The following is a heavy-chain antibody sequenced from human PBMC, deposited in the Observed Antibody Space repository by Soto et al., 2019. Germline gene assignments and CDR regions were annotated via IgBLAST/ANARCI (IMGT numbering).Heavy chain of an antibody. D-gene: IGHD3-22*01. CDR1: GYSFTSYW. CDR2: IYPGDSDT. J-gene: IGHJ6*02. V-gene: IGHV5-51*01. Sequence: GESLKISCKGSGYSFTSYWIGWVRQMPGKSLERMGIIYPGDSDTRYSPSFPRQGTISPDKSITTAYLQWRSRKASDAAMYYCARPYYDSSGYYYYYGMDVWGQGSTVTGCS. CDR3: ARPYYDSSGYYYYYGMDV.